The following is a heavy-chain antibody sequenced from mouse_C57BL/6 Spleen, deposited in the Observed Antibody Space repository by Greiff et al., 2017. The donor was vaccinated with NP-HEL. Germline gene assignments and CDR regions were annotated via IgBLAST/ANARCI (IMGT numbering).Heavy chain of an antibody. D-gene: IGHD4-1*01. V-gene: IGHV1-85*01. J-gene: IGHJ2*01. CDR3: ARGVANWDVFFDY. Sequence: VKLVESGPELVKPGASVKLSCKASGYTFTSYDINWVKQRPGQGLEWIGWIYPRDGSTKYNEKFKGKATLTVDTSSSTAYMELHSLTSEDSAVYFCARGVANWDVFFDYWGQGTTLTVSS. CDR1: GYTFTSYD. CDR2: IYPRDGST.